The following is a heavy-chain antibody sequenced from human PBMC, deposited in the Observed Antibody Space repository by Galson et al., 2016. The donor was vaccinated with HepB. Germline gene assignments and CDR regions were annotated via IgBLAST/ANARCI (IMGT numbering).Heavy chain of an antibody. Sequence: SETLSLTCTVSGGSVTASPYYHAWIRQPPGKGLEWIGTLSSSGSAYYNPSLKSHFTVSMGAARNQFSLQLTSVTAADTAVYYCARLFASGRKYDAFDIWGQGTVVTVSS. J-gene: IGHJ3*02. CDR1: GGSVTASPYY. V-gene: IGHV4-39*01. D-gene: IGHD3-10*01. CDR3: ARLFASGRKYDAFDI. CDR2: LSSSGSA.